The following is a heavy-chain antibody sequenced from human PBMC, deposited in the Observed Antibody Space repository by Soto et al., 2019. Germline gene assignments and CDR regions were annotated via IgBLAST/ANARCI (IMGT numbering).Heavy chain of an antibody. Sequence: QVQLQQWGAGLLKPSETLSLTCAVSGGSFSGYYWSWIRQPPGKGLEWIGEINHSGSTNYNPSLTSRVTISVDTSKNQLSLKLSSVTAADTSVYAWERTLYCSSTSCYLVGMDVWGQGTTVTVSS. V-gene: IGHV4-34*01. CDR2: INHSGST. D-gene: IGHD2-2*01. J-gene: IGHJ6*02. CDR3: ERTLYCSSTSCYLVGMDV. CDR1: GGSFSGYY.